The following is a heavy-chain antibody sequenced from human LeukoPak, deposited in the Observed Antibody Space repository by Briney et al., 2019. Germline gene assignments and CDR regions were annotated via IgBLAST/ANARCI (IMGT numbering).Heavy chain of an antibody. CDR3: ARDPQAYCGGDCYSDY. V-gene: IGHV3-7*01. CDR2: IKQDGSEK. J-gene: IGHJ4*02. CDR1: GFTFSSCW. Sequence: EGSLRLSCAASGFTFSSCWMSWVRQAPGKGLEWVANIKQDGSEKYYVDSVKGRFTISRDNAKNSLYLQMNSLRAEDTAVYYCARDPQAYCGGDCYSDYWGQGTLVTVSS. D-gene: IGHD2-21*02.